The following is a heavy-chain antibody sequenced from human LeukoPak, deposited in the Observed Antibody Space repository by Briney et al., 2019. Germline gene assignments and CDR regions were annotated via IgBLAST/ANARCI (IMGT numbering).Heavy chain of an antibody. V-gene: IGHV4-59*12. D-gene: IGHD3-3*01. CDR2: IYYSGST. Sequence: SETLSLTCTVSGGSISSYYWSWIRQPPGKGLEWIGYIYYSGSTNYNPSLKSRVTISVDTSKNQFSLKLSSVTAADTAVYYCARVTGRFLVWFDPWGQGTLVTVSS. J-gene: IGHJ5*02. CDR3: ARVTGRFLVWFDP. CDR1: GGSISSYY.